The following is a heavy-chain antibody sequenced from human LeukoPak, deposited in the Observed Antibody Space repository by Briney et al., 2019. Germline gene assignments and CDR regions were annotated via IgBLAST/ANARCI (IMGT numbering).Heavy chain of an antibody. CDR2: IYYSGST. CDR3: ARHREGQLGSYFDY. J-gene: IGHJ4*02. V-gene: IGHV4-39*01. D-gene: IGHD6-6*01. Sequence: SETLSLTCTVAGGSISSSTYYWGWIRRPPGKRLEWIGSIYYSGSTDYNPSLKSRLTISADTSKNQFSLKLSSVTAADTAVYFCARHREGQLGSYFDYWGQGTLVTVSS. CDR1: GGSISSSTYY.